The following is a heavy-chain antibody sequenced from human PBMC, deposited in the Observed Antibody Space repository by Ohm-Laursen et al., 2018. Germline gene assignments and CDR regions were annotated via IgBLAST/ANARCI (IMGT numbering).Heavy chain of an antibody. Sequence: SDTLSLTCIVSGGSISNYYWSWIRQAPERGLEWIGYIYNGGRTKYSPSLESRVTISVETSKNQFSLKLNSVTAADTAVYYCARSGLVETASGNVQSWGQGTLVTVSS. CDR1: GGSISNYY. CDR2: IYNGGRT. CDR3: ARSGLVETASGNVQS. V-gene: IGHV4-59*07. J-gene: IGHJ1*01. D-gene: IGHD1-1*01.